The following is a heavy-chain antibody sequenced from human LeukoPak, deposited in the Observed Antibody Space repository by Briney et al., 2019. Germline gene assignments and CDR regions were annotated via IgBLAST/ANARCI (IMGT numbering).Heavy chain of an antibody. Sequence: PSETLSLTCTVSGGSISSYYWSWIRQPAGKGLEWIGRVYTSGSTNYNPSLKSRVTMSVDTSKNQFSLKLSSVTAADTAVYYCARGGIAAAGTLPDYFDYWGQGTLVTVSS. CDR3: ARGGIAAAGTLPDYFDY. V-gene: IGHV4-4*07. D-gene: IGHD6-13*01. CDR1: GGSISSYY. CDR2: VYTSGST. J-gene: IGHJ4*02.